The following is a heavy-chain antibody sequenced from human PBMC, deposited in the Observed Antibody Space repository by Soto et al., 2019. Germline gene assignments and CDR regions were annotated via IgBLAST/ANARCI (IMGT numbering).Heavy chain of an antibody. V-gene: IGHV3-20*04. CDR3: ARTELGRYDIHNLDY. Sequence: GWSLRLSCAASGFTFDDYGMSWARQAPGKGLEWVSFVNWNGGSTGYADSVKGRFTISRDNAKNSLYLQMNSLRAEDTAVYYCARTELGRYDIHNLDYWGEGTLGTVSS. CDR1: GFTFDDYG. D-gene: IGHD1-26*01. CDR2: VNWNGGST. J-gene: IGHJ4*02.